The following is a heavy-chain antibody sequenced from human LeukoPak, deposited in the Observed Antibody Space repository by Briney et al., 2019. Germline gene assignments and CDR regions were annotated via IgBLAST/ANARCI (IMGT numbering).Heavy chain of an antibody. Sequence: GGSLRLSCAASGFTFSSYSMNWVRQAPGKGLEWVSSISSSSSYIYYADSVKGRFTISRDNAKNSLYLQMNSLRAEDTAVYYCARFGSSGPLYYFDYWGQGTLVTVSS. D-gene: IGHD6-25*01. V-gene: IGHV3-21*01. CDR3: ARFGSSGPLYYFDY. J-gene: IGHJ4*02. CDR2: ISSSSSYI. CDR1: GFTFSSYS.